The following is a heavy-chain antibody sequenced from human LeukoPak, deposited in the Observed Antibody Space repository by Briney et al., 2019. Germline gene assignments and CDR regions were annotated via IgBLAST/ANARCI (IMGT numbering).Heavy chain of an antibody. CDR3: AREGSPPVAGFDY. Sequence: GGSLRLSCAASGFTFSSYAMHWVRQAPGKGLEWVAVISYDGSNKYYADSVKGRFTISRDNSKNTLYLQMNSLRAEDTAVYYCAREGSPPVAGFDYWGQGTLVTVSS. CDR2: ISYDGSNK. CDR1: GFTFSSYA. D-gene: IGHD6-19*01. J-gene: IGHJ4*02. V-gene: IGHV3-30-3*01.